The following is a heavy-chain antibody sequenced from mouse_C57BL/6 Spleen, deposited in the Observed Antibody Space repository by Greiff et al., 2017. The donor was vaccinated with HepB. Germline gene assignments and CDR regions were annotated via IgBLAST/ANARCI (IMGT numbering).Heavy chain of an antibody. CDR2: ISYDGSN. V-gene: IGHV3-6*01. CDR3: AREPLDY. Sequence: DVQLQESGPGLVKPSQSLSLTCSVTGYSITSGYYWNWIRQFPGNKLEWMGYISYDGSNNYNPSLKNRISITRDTSKNQFFLKLNSVTTEDTATYYCAREPLDYWGQGTTLTVSS. D-gene: IGHD6-1*01. CDR1: GYSITSGYY. J-gene: IGHJ2*01.